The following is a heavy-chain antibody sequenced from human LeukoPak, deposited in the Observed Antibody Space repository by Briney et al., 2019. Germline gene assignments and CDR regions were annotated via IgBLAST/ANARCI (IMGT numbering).Heavy chain of an antibody. D-gene: IGHD3-3*01. V-gene: IGHV4-34*01. CDR2: INHSGST. J-gene: IGHJ4*02. CDR1: GGSFSGYY. CDR3: ARRFLRRQGKYYDFWSGSHYFDY. Sequence: SETLSLTCAVYGGSFSGYYWSWIRQPPGKGLEWIGEINHSGSTNYNPSLKSRVTISVDTSKNQFSLTLSSVTAADTAVYYCARRFLRRQGKYYDFWSGSHYFDYWGQGTLVTVSS.